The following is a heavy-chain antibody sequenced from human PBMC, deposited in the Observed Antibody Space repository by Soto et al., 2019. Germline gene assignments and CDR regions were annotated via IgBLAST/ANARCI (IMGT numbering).Heavy chain of an antibody. CDR3: ARSAYTAPRPQRYNYLHD. CDR2: MNPNSGNT. Sequence: ASVKVSCKASGYTFTSYDINWVRQATGQGLEWMGWMNPNSGNTGYAQKFQGRVTMTRNTSISTAYMELSSLRSEDTAVYYCARSAYTAPRPQRYNYLHDSGIVTTLTGSS. J-gene: IGHJ6*03. V-gene: IGHV1-8*01. D-gene: IGHD5-18*01. CDR1: GYTFTSYD.